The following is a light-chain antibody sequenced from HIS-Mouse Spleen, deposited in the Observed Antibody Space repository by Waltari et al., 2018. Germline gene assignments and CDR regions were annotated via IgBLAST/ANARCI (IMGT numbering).Light chain of an antibody. V-gene: IGLV2-11*01. J-gene: IGLJ2*01. CDR3: CSYAGSYTFEVV. Sequence: QSALTQPRSVSGSPGQSVTIPCTGTSSAVGGYNYVSWYQQHPGKAPKLMIYDVSKRPSGVPDRFSGSKSGNTASLTISGLQAEDEADYYCCSYAGSYTFEVVFGGGTKLTVL. CDR2: DVS. CDR1: SSAVGGYNY.